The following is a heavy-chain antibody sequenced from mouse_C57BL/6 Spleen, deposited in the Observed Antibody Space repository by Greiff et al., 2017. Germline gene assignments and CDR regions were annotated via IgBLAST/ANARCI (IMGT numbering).Heavy chain of an antibody. D-gene: IGHD1-1*01. J-gene: IGHJ3*01. CDR2: IHPNSGST. CDR1: GYTFTSYW. Sequence: QVQLQQSGAELVKPGASVKLSCKASGYTFTSYWMHWVKQRPGQGLEWIGMIHPNSGSTNYNEKFKSKATLTVDKSSSTAYMQLSSLTSEDSAVYYCARDGSRGPWFAYWGQGTLVTVSA. V-gene: IGHV1-64*01. CDR3: ARDGSRGPWFAY.